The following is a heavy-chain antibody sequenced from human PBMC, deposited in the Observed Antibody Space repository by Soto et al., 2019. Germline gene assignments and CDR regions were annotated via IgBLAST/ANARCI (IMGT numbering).Heavy chain of an antibody. V-gene: IGHV3-11*05. Sequence: GGSLRLSCASSGFPFSDYYMSWIRQAPGKGLEWVSYISSSSSYTNYADSVKGRFTISRDNAKNSLYLQMNSLRAEDTAVYYCARDLAAAGLDAFDIWGQGTMVTVS. D-gene: IGHD6-13*01. CDR2: ISSSSSYT. CDR1: GFPFSDYY. CDR3: ARDLAAAGLDAFDI. J-gene: IGHJ3*02.